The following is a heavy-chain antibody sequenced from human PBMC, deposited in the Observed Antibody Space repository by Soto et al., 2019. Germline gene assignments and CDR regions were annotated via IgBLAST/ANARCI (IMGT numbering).Heavy chain of an antibody. V-gene: IGHV3-30*18. CDR2: ISYDGSNK. CDR3: AKGQHCSTTTCYFYYYGMDV. CDR1: GFTFSTYG. J-gene: IGHJ6*02. D-gene: IGHD2-2*01. Sequence: QVQLVESGGGVVQPGRSLRLSCAASGFTFSTYGMHWVRQAPGKGLEWVAVISYDGSNKYYADSVKGRLTISRDNSKNTLYRQMNSLRAEHTAVYYCAKGQHCSTTTCYFYYYGMDVWGQGTTVAVSS.